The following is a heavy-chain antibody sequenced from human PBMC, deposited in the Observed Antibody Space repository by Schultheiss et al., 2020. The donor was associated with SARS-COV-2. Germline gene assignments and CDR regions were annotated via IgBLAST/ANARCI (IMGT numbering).Heavy chain of an antibody. CDR2: IIPNSGGT. CDR1: GGTFSSYA. D-gene: IGHD5-24*01. J-gene: IGHJ3*02. Sequence: GGSLRLSCKASGGTFSSYAISWVRQAPGQGLEWMGGIIPNSGGTNYAQKFQARVTMTRETSITTAYMELSGLRSDDTAVYYCARDLEMATIMDAFDIWGQGTMVTVSS. CDR3: ARDLEMATIMDAFDI. V-gene: IGHV1-2*02.